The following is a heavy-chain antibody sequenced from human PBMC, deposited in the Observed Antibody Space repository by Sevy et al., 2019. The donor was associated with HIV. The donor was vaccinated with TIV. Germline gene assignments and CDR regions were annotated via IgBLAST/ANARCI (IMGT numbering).Heavy chain of an antibody. Sequence: SETLSLTCSVSGDSISSYYWSWIRQPAGKGLEWIGCIYDSASATYEPSLKSRVTMSLDTSKNQFSLKLNSVTAADTAVYYCARDRVTIFGVSIDYYFDYWGQGTLVTVSS. CDR2: IYDSASA. CDR1: GDSISSYY. V-gene: IGHV4-4*07. D-gene: IGHD3-3*01. CDR3: ARDRVTIFGVSIDYYFDY. J-gene: IGHJ4*02.